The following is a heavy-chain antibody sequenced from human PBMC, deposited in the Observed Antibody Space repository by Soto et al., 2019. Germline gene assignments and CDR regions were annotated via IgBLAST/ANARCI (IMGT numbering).Heavy chain of an antibody. D-gene: IGHD5-12*01. CDR3: ARQVGPYGYNPSDWFDT. J-gene: IGHJ5*02. V-gene: IGHV4-30-2*01. CDR1: GGSISSGGYS. CDR2: IYHSGST. Sequence: QLQLQESGSGLVKPSQTLSLTCAVSGGSISSGGYSWSWIRQPPGKGLEWIGYIYHSGSTYYNPSLTSRVTISVDRSKNQFSLKLSSVTAADTAVYYCARQVGPYGYNPSDWFDTWGQGTLVTVSS.